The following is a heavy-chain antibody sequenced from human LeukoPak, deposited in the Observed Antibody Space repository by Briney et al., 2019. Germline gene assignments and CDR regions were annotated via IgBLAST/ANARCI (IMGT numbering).Heavy chain of an antibody. J-gene: IGHJ3*02. D-gene: IGHD3-22*01. CDR2: IKHSGST. CDR1: GGSFSGYY. V-gene: IGHV4-34*01. CDR3: ARDHYYDSSGYSYRRRLTNAFDI. Sequence: SETLSLTCAVYGGSFSGYYRSWIRQPPGKGLEWIGEIKHSGSTNYNPSLKSRVTISVDTSKNRFSLKLSSVTAADTAVYYCARDHYYDSSGYSYRRRLTNAFDIWGQGTMVTVSS.